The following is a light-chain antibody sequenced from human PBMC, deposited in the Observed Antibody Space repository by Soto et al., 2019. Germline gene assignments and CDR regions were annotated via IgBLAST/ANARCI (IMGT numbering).Light chain of an antibody. V-gene: IGKV3-15*01. CDR1: QTVSSN. J-gene: IGKJ3*01. CDR2: GAS. CDR3: QQRSNWPFT. Sequence: EIVMTQSPATLSVSAGERATLSCRASQTVSSNLAWYQQKPGQAPRLLIYGASTRATGIPARYSGSGSGTECNFTISSLQSEDFAVYYCQQRSNWPFTFGPGTKVDIK.